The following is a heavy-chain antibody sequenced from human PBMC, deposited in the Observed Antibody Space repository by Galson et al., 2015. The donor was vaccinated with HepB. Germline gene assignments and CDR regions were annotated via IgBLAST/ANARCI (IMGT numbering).Heavy chain of an antibody. CDR2: ISSNGGST. CDR3: VKDPPPGLWFGESTHFDY. CDR1: GFTFSSYA. V-gene: IGHV3-64D*06. D-gene: IGHD3-10*01. J-gene: IGHJ4*02. Sequence: SLRLSCAASGFTFSSYAMHWVRQAPGKGLEYVSAISSNGGSTYYADSVKGRFTISRDNSKNTLYLQMSSLRAEDTAVYYCVKDPPPGLWFGESTHFDYWGQGTLVTVSS.